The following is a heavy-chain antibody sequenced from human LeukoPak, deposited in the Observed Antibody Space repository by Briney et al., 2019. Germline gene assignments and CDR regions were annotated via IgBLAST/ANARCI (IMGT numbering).Heavy chain of an antibody. CDR2: INPNSGGT. CDR3: ARAARYSSSLTTLDP. CDR1: GYTFTGYY. Sequence: GASVKVSCKASGYTFTGYYMHWVRQAPGQGLEWMGWINPNSGGTNYTQKFQGRVTMTRDTSISTAYMELSRLRSDDTAVYYCARAARYSSSLTTLDPWGQGTLVTVSS. J-gene: IGHJ5*02. D-gene: IGHD6-13*01. V-gene: IGHV1-2*02.